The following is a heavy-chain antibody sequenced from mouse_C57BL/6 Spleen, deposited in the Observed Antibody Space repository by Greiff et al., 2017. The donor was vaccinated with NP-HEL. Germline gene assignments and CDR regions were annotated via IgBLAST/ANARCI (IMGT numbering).Heavy chain of an antibody. CDR1: GFTFSDYY. V-gene: IGHV5-16*01. J-gene: IGHJ2*01. CDR3: ARDENGNFDY. Sequence: EVMLVESEGGLVQPGSSMKLSCTASGFTFSDYYMAWVRQVPEKGLEWVANINYDGSSTYYLDSLKSRFIISRDNAKNILYLQMSSLKSEDTATYYCARDENGNFDYWGQGTTLTVSS. CDR2: INYDGSST. D-gene: IGHD1-3*01.